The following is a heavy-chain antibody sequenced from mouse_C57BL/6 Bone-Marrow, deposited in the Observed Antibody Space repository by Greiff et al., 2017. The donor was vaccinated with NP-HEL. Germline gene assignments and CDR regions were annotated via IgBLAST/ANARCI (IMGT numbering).Heavy chain of an antibody. D-gene: IGHD3-2*02. CDR2: IRNKANGYTT. CDR3: ARLTAQATGAMDY. CDR1: GFTFTDYY. V-gene: IGHV7-3*01. J-gene: IGHJ4*01. Sequence: EVQLQQSGGGLVQPGGSLSLSCAASGFTFTDYYMSWVRQPPGKALEWLGFIRNKANGYTTEYSASVKGRFTISRDNSQSILYLQMNALRAEDSATYYCARLTAQATGAMDYWGQGTSVTVSS.